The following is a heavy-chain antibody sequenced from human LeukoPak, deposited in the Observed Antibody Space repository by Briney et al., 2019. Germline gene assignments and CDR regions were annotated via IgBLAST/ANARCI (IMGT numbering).Heavy chain of an antibody. D-gene: IGHD3-10*01. CDR1: GGSFSGYY. V-gene: IGHV4-34*01. CDR2: INHSGST. CDR3: ARGVYGSGSYFDY. J-gene: IGHJ4*02. Sequence: SETLPLTCAVYGGSFSGYYWSWIRQPPGKGLEWIGEINHSGSTNYNPSLKSRVTISVDTSKNQFSLKLSSVTAADTAVYYCARGVYGSGSYFDYWGQGTLVTVSS.